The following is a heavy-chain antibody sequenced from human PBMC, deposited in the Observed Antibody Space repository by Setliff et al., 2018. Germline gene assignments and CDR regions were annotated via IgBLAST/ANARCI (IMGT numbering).Heavy chain of an antibody. CDR2: IYNSGYT. D-gene: IGHD7-27*01. J-gene: IGHJ4*01. Sequence: SETLSLTCSVSGGSFTNTNNYWGWVRQPPGKGLEWIGSIYNSGYTHYKPSLQSRATISVDTSKSQFYLNLSNVTAADTAVYYCASGLGFDYWGPGSLVTVSS. CDR1: GGSFTNTNNY. V-gene: IGHV4-39*07. CDR3: ASGLGFDY.